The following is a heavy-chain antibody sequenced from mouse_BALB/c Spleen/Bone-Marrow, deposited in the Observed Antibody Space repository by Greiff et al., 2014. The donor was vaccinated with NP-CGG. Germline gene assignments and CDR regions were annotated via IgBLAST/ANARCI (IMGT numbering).Heavy chain of an antibody. CDR3: ARYYYYAMDY. J-gene: IGHJ4*01. CDR1: GFNIKDTY. V-gene: IGHV14-3*02. CDR2: IDPANGNT. Sequence: VQLQQPGAELVKPGASVKLSCTASGFNIKDTYIHWVKQRPEQGLEWIGRIDPANGNTKYDPKFQGKATITADTSSNTAYLQLSSLTSEDTAVYYCARYYYYAMDYWGRGTSVTVSS.